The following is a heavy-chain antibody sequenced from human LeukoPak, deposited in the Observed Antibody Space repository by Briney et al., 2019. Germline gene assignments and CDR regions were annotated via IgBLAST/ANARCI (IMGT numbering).Heavy chain of an antibody. V-gene: IGHV4-34*01. CDR3: ARRYYERPTEV. Sequence: SENLSLICAVYGGSFSGYYWSWIRQPPGKGLEWIGEINHSGSTNYNPSPKSRVTISVDTSKNQFSLKLTSVTAADTAVYYCARRYYERPTEVWSKGTTVTVSS. D-gene: IGHD3-22*01. CDR1: GGSFSGYY. CDR2: INHSGST. J-gene: IGHJ6*04.